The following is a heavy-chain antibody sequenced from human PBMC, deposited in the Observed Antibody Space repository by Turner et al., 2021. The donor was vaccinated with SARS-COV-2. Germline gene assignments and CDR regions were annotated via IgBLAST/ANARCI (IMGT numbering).Heavy chain of an antibody. CDR3: ARSLRARVDFDY. CDR2: ISYDGNYK. D-gene: IGHD5-18*01. CDR1: GFTFSTYA. V-gene: IGHV3-30*04. J-gene: IGHJ4*02. Sequence: VQLVESGGGLVKPGGSLRLSCAASGFTFSTYALHWVRQAPGRGLEWVALISYDGNYKDYADSVKGRFTISRDNSKNTLYLQMNSLRAEDTAVYYCARSLRARVDFDYWGQGTLVTVSS.